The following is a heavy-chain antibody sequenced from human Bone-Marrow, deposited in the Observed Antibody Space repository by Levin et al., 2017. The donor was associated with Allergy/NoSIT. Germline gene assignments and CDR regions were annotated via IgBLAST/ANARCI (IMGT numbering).Heavy chain of an antibody. CDR3: VRTPGAIVVTPYFDY. Sequence: GGSLRLSCAASGFRFSDYVMNWVRQAPGKGLEWVSVISGSGDNTSYADSVKGRFTISRDTSKNTLYLQMNSLSAEDTAIYYCVRTPGAIVVTPYFDYWGQGTLVTVSS. J-gene: IGHJ4*02. D-gene: IGHD2-21*01. V-gene: IGHV3-23*01. CDR2: ISGSGDNT. CDR1: GFRFSDYV.